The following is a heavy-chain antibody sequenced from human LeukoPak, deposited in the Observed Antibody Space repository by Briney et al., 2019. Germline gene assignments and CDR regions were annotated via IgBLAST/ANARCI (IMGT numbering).Heavy chain of an antibody. Sequence: KPSETLSLTCAVYGGSFSGYYWSWIRQPPGKGLEWIGEINHSGSTNYNPSLKSRVTISVDTSKNQFSLKLSSVTAADTAVYYCARGPVAGTGFDHWGQGTLVTVSS. D-gene: IGHD6-19*01. CDR2: INHSGST. CDR3: ARGPVAGTGFDH. J-gene: IGHJ4*02. V-gene: IGHV4-34*01. CDR1: GGSFSGYY.